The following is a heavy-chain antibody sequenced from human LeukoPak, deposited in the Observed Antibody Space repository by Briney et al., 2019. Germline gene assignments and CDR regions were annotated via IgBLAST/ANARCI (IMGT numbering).Heavy chain of an antibody. V-gene: IGHV3-64*01. Sequence: GGSLRLSCAASGFTFSSYAMHWVRQAPGKGLEYVSAISSNGHSTYYANPLKGRFIISRDNSKNTLYLQMGSLRAEDMAVYYCARARLVVTAFDYWGQGILVSVSS. CDR1: GFTFSSYA. D-gene: IGHD2-21*02. J-gene: IGHJ4*02. CDR3: ARARLVVTAFDY. CDR2: ISSNGHST.